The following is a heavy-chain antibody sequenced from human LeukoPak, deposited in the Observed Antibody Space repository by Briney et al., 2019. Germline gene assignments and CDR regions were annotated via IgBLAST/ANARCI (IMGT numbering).Heavy chain of an antibody. CDR3: ARGRRGTNPNSFDI. J-gene: IGHJ3*02. Sequence: GGSLRLSCAASGFTFSSYEMNWVRQAPGKGLEWLSYISNSESRYADSVKGRFTISRDNVKNSLYLQMNSLRAEDTAVYYCARGRRGTNPNSFDIWGQGTMVTVSS. CDR1: GFTFSSYE. V-gene: IGHV3-48*03. CDR2: ISNSESR. D-gene: IGHD2-8*01.